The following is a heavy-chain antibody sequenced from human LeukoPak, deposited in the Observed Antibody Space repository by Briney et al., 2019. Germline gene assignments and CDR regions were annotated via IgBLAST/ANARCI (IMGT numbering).Heavy chain of an antibody. CDR1: VCTFSNYE. V-gene: IGHV3-48*03. CDR3: ARVGSRYWDFDI. Sequence: GGSLTLPCTASVCTFSNYEMNWVLQAPRKGLEGVSYISSTGDTIYFADSVKGRFTISRDNAKDSLYLQMNGLRVEDTAIYCCARVGSRYWDFDIWGQGTMVTVSS. D-gene: IGHD2-8*02. J-gene: IGHJ3*02. CDR2: ISSTGDTI.